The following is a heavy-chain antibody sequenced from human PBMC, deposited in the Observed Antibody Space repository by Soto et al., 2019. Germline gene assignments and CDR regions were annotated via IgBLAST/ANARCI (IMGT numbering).Heavy chain of an antibody. Sequence: QVTLKESGPVLVKPTETLTLTCTVSGLSLSSGRLGVSWIRQPPGKALEWLAHIFSNDDKSYSTSLRRRLTISKDTSRGQVVLTMTNMDPMDSATYYCALIKDCSRTDCYLASFDPWGQGNLVTVSS. CDR2: IFSNDDK. CDR3: ALIKDCSRTDCYLASFDP. CDR1: GLSLSSGRLG. D-gene: IGHD2-2*01. J-gene: IGHJ5*02. V-gene: IGHV2-26*01.